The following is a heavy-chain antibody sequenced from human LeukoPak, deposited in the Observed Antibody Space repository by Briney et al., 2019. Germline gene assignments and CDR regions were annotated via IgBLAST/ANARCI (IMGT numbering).Heavy chain of an antibody. CDR2: IYHSGST. J-gene: IGHJ3*02. Sequence: ASQTLSLTCAVSGGSISSGGSSWSWIRQPPGKGLEWIGYIYHSGSTYYNPSLKSRVTISLDRSRNQFSLKLSSVTAADTAVYYCARMGDYLSPLSDAFDIWGQGTMVTVSS. V-gene: IGHV4-30-2*01. CDR3: ARMGDYLSPLSDAFDI. CDR1: GGSISSGGSS. D-gene: IGHD4-17*01.